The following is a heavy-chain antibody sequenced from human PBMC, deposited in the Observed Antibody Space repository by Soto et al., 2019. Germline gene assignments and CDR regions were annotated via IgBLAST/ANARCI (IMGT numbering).Heavy chain of an antibody. CDR2: IYYSGST. CDR3: VVCLHYMGLTDGYNAPRRFDY. D-gene: IGHD5-12*01. Sequence: QLQLQESGPGLVKPSETLSLTCTVSGGSISSSSYYWGWIRQPPGKGLEWIGSIYYSGSTYYNPSLKSRVTISVDTSKNQFSLKLSSVTAADTAVYYCVVCLHYMGLTDGYNAPRRFDYWGQGTLVTVSS. CDR1: GGSISSSSYY. V-gene: IGHV4-39*01. J-gene: IGHJ4*02.